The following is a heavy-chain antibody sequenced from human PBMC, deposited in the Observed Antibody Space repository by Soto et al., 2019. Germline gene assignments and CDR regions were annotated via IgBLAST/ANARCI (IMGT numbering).Heavy chain of an antibody. CDR3: ARGRGIVGATKDNHYGIDA. Sequence: WETLSLTCSVSGGSIRTSTRTYYWGWRRQPPGKGLEWIASFFYSGKSFYNPSLKSRVTMSVDTSKNQFSLKLSSVTAADTAVYYCARGRGIVGATKDNHYGIDAWGQGTTVT. CDR1: GGSIRTSTRTYY. J-gene: IGHJ6*02. D-gene: IGHD1-26*01. V-gene: IGHV4-39*07. CDR2: FFYSGKS.